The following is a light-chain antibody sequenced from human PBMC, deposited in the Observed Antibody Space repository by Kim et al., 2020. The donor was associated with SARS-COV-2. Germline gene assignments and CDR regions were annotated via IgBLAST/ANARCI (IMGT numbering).Light chain of an antibody. V-gene: IGKV3-15*01. CDR2: AAS. CDR1: QSISNN. Sequence: EIVVTQSPDTLSMSPGERVIISCRASQSISNNLAWYQQKPGQAPRLLIYAASTTAAGIPARFSGSGSGTEFTLTISTLQSEDSAVYYCQQYDKWPPYTFGQGTKLEI. CDR3: QQYDKWPPYT. J-gene: IGKJ2*01.